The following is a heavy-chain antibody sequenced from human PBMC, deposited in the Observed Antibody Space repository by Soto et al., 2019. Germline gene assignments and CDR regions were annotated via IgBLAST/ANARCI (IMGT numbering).Heavy chain of an antibody. D-gene: IGHD2-2*03. J-gene: IGHJ4*01. CDR1: GGSISSYY. V-gene: IGHV4-59*01. CDR2: IYYSGST. Sequence: SSETLSLTCTVSGGSISSYYWSWIRQPPGRGLEWIGYIYYSGSTNYNPSLKSRVTISVDTSKNQFSLKLSSVTAADTAVYYCASLKDIRNGYFFDSWGRGSLVTVSS. CDR3: ASLKDIRNGYFFDS.